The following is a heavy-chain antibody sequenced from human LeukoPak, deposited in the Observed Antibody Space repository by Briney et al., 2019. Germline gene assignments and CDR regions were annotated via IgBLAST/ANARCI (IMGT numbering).Heavy chain of an antibody. J-gene: IGHJ2*01. D-gene: IGHD2-21*02. Sequence: GGSLRLSCAASGFTVSSYWMHWVRQAPGKGLVWVSRINSDGSSTSYADSVKGRFTISRDNSKNTLYLQMNSLRAEDTAVYYYARMLAYCGGDCVPWYFDLWGRGTLVTVSS. CDR3: ARMLAYCGGDCVPWYFDL. CDR1: GFTVSSYW. V-gene: IGHV3-74*01. CDR2: INSDGSST.